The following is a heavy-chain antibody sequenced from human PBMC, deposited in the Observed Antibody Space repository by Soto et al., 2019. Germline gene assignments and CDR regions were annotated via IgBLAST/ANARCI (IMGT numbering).Heavy chain of an antibody. D-gene: IGHD1-1*01. V-gene: IGHV4-4*07. CDR3: AREFPGALERSRAFDI. CDR1: GGSIISFY. J-gene: IGHJ3*02. Sequence: PSETLSLTCTVSGGSIISFYWSWFRQSAGKGLEWIGRISPSETATYNPSLKSRVTMSADMSSNQFSLNLNSVTAADSAVYFCAREFPGALERSRAFDIWGQGTMVTVSS. CDR2: ISPSETA.